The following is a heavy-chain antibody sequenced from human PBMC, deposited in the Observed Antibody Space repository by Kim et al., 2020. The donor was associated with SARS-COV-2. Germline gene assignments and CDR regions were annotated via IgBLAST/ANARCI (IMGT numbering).Heavy chain of an antibody. J-gene: IGHJ4*02. CDR3: ARGGGRFAAKGVVAGFDY. Sequence: SETLSLTCTVSGGSISSYYWSWIRQPPGKGLEWIGYIYYSGSTNYNPSLKSRVTISVDTSKNQFSLKLSSVTAADTAVYYCARGGGRFAAKGVVAGFDYWGQGTLVTVSS. CDR2: IYYSGST. V-gene: IGHV4-59*01. D-gene: IGHD3-22*01. CDR1: GGSISSYY.